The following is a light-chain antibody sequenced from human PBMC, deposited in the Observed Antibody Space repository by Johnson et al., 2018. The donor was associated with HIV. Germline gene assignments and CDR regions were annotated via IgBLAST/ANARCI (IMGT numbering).Light chain of an antibody. CDR2: DNN. V-gene: IGLV1-51*01. Sequence: SVLTQPPSVSAAPGQKVTISCSGSSSNIGNNDVSWYQQLPGTAPKVLIYDNNKRPSGIPDRFSGSKSGTSATLGITGLQTGDEADYYCGTWDSGLGAVYVFGPGTKVTVL. CDR3: GTWDSGLGAVYV. CDR1: SSNIGNND. J-gene: IGLJ1*01.